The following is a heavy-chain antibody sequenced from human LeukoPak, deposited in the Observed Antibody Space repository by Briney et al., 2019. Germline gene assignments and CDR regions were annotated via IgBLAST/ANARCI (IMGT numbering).Heavy chain of an antibody. V-gene: IGHV3-30*02. Sequence: GGSLRLSCAASGFTFSSYGMHWVRQAPGKGLEWVAFIRYDGSNEYYADSVKGRFTISRDNSKNTLYLQMNSLRAEDTAVYYCAKYVATTMVRAFDIWGQGTMVTVSS. CDR3: AKYVATTMVRAFDI. CDR1: GFTFSSYG. J-gene: IGHJ3*02. D-gene: IGHD5-18*01. CDR2: IRYDGSNE.